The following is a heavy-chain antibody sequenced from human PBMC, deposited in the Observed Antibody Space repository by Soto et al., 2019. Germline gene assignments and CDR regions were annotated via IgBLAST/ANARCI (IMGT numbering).Heavy chain of an antibody. J-gene: IGHJ4*02. V-gene: IGHV1-18*01. CDR2: ISAHSGDT. CDR3: GRTIQMRFLAPAY. Sequence: GASVKVSCKASGYTFTNYPITWVRRAPGQGLEWMGWISAHSGDTKYAQKFQGRVTMTTDTSTSTAYLELRSLRSDDPAGYYCGRTIQMRFLAPAYWGQGPLVPVSS. CDR1: GYTFTNYP.